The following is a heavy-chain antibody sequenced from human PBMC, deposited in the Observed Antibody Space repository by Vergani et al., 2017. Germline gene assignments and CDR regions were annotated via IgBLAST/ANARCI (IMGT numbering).Heavy chain of an antibody. J-gene: IGHJ4*02. CDR2: IYYSGST. CDR3: AISQRSGYSSGWYGGVYDY. Sequence: QVQLQESGPGLVKPSQTLSLTCTVSGGSISSGGYYWSWIRQHPGKGLEWIGYIYYSGSTYYNPSLKSRVTISVDTSKNQFSLKLSSVTAADTAVYYCAISQRSGYSSGWYGGVYDYWGQGTLVTVSS. D-gene: IGHD6-19*01. V-gene: IGHV4-31*03. CDR1: GGSISSGGYY.